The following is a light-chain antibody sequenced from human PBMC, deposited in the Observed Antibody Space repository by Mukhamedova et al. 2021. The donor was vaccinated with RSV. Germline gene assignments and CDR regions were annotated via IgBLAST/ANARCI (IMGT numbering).Light chain of an antibody. CDR1: RGHSSYA. Sequence: LTCTLSRGHSSYAIAWHQQQPEKGPRYLMKLNSDGSHSKGDGIPDRFSGSSSGAERYLTISSLQSEDEADYYCQTWGTGIRVFG. CDR3: QTWGTGIRV. V-gene: IGLV4-69*01. CDR2: LNSDGSH. J-gene: IGLJ3*02.